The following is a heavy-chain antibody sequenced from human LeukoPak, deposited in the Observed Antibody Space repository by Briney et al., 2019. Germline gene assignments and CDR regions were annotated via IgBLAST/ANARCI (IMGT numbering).Heavy chain of an antibody. CDR2: ISSSSSYI. J-gene: IGHJ4*02. Sequence: GGSLRLSCAASGFTFSSYAMSWVRQAPGKGLEWVSSISSSSSYIYYADSVKVRFTISRDNAKNSLYLQMNSLRAEDTAVYYCAREPGVIQLFDYWGQGTLVTVSS. D-gene: IGHD5-18*01. CDR3: AREPGVIQLFDY. CDR1: GFTFSSYA. V-gene: IGHV3-21*04.